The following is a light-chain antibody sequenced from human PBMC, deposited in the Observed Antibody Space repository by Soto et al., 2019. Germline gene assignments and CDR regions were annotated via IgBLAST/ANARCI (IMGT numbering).Light chain of an antibody. Sequence: DIQLTQSPSFLSASVGDRVTITCRASQGISSYLAWYQQKPGKAPKLLSYAASTLQSGVPSRFSGSGSGTEFALTISSLQPEDFATYYCQQLHTFGQGTKLEIK. CDR3: QQLHT. J-gene: IGKJ2*01. CDR1: QGISSY. CDR2: AAS. V-gene: IGKV1-9*01.